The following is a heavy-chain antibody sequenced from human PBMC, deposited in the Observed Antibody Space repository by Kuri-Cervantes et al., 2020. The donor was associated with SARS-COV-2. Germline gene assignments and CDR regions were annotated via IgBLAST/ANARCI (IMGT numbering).Heavy chain of an antibody. J-gene: IGHJ4*02. CDR2: RG. Sequence: GESLKISCAASGFTANTNYMIWVRQAPGKGLEWVSLRGRHADSVKGRFAISRDNPKNTLFPQMNRLRPEDTAVYYCARDDYGGNSIDHWGQGTLVTVSS. V-gene: IGHV3-66*03. CDR3: ARDDYGGNSIDH. D-gene: IGHD4-23*01. CDR1: GFTANTNY.